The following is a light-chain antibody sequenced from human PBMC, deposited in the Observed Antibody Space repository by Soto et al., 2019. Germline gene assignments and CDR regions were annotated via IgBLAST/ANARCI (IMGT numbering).Light chain of an antibody. Sequence: QAVVTQPPSVSGAPGQRVTISCTGSSSNIGAGYDVQWYQQLPGTAPKLLIFLNSNRPSGVPDRFSGSRSGTSASLAITGLQAEDEADYYCQAYDSGLSARVFGGGTKVTVL. CDR3: QAYDSGLSARV. V-gene: IGLV1-40*01. J-gene: IGLJ3*02. CDR2: LNS. CDR1: SSNIGAGYD.